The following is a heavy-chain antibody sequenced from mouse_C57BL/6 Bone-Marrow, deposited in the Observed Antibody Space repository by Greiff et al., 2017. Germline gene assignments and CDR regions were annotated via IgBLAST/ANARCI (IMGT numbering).Heavy chain of an antibody. CDR2: IYPRSGNT. CDR3: ARNYGSSFAWFAY. V-gene: IGHV1-81*01. Sequence: QVQLQQSGAELARPGASVKLSCKASGYTFTSYGISWVKQRTGQGLEWIGEIYPRSGNTYYNEKFQGKATLTADKSSSTAYMELRSLTSEDSAVYFCARNYGSSFAWFAYWGQGTLVTVSA. CDR1: GYTFTSYG. J-gene: IGHJ3*01. D-gene: IGHD1-1*01.